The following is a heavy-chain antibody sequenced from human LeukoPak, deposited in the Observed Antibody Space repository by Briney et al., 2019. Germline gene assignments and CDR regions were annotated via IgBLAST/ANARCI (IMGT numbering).Heavy chain of an antibody. V-gene: IGHV4-59*08. CDR2: IYHSGST. J-gene: IGHJ4*02. D-gene: IGHD1-1*01. CDR3: ARHGTGTTSPYFDY. CDR1: GGSISSYY. Sequence: PSETLSLTCTVSGGSISSYYWSWIRQPPGKGLEWIGYIYHSGSTNYNPSLKSRVTISVDTSKNQFSLKLSSVTAADTAVYYCARHGTGTTSPYFDYWGQGTLVTVSS.